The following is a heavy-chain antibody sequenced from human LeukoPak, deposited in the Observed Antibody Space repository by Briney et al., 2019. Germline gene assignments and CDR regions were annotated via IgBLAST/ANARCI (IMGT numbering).Heavy chain of an antibody. J-gene: IGHJ3*02. CDR2: ISYDGSNK. CDR1: GFTFSSYA. Sequence: GGSLRLSCAASGFTFSSYAMHWVRQAPGKGLEWVAVISYDGSNKYYADSVKGRFTISRDNSKNTLYLQMNSLRAEDTAVYYCARGPHPIDYGDYDGDAFDIWGQGTMVTVSS. D-gene: IGHD4-17*01. CDR3: ARGPHPIDYGDYDGDAFDI. V-gene: IGHV3-30*04.